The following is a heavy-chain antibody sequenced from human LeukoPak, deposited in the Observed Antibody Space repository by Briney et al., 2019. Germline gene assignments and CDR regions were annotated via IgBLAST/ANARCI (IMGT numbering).Heavy chain of an antibody. Sequence: PSETLSLTCTVSGXSVSGYYWSWIRQPPGKGLEWIGYIYYSGSTNYNPSLKSRVTISVDTSENQFSLKLTSVTAADTAVYYCARDREYSSSGLVWFDPWGHGILVTVSS. D-gene: IGHD6-6*01. V-gene: IGHV4-59*02. J-gene: IGHJ5*02. CDR1: GXSVSGYY. CDR2: IYYSGST. CDR3: ARDREYSSSGLVWFDP.